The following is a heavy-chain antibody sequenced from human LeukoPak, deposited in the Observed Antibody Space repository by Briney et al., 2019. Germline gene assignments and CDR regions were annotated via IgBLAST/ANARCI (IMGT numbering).Heavy chain of an antibody. CDR1: GFTFSNYE. CDR3: AALWFGEGVY. J-gene: IGHJ4*02. D-gene: IGHD3-10*01. CDR2: IRSDSKII. V-gene: IGHV3-48*03. Sequence: GGPLRLSCAASGFTFSNYEMNWVRQAPGKALEWIAYIRSDSKIIDYADSVRGRFTVSRDNAKNSLYLQMHSLRAEDTAVYYCAALWFGEGVYWGQGTLVTVSS.